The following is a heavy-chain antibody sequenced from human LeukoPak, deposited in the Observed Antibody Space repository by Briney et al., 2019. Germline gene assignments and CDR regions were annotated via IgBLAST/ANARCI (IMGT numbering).Heavy chain of an antibody. CDR2: INHSGST. CDR3: ARLDILTGYYKYYYYYGMDV. V-gene: IGHV4-34*01. Sequence: SETLSLTCTVSGVSISSYYWSWIRQPPGKGLEWIGEINHSGSTNYNPSLKSRVTISVDTSKNQFSLKLSSVTAADTAVYYCARLDILTGYYKYYYYYGMDVWGQGTTVTVSS. D-gene: IGHD3-9*01. J-gene: IGHJ6*02. CDR1: GVSISSYY.